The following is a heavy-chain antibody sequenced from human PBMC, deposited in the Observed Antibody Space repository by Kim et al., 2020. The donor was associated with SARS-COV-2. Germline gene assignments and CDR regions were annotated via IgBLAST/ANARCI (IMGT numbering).Heavy chain of an antibody. CDR2: T. J-gene: IGHJ5*02. D-gene: IGHD1-1*01. Sequence: THHTPSLRRRVTKSIDTSKNQFPLKRSAVTAADTAMYYCARTGNAGWFDPWGQGTLVTVSS. V-gene: IGHV4-59*01. CDR3: ARTGNAGWFDP.